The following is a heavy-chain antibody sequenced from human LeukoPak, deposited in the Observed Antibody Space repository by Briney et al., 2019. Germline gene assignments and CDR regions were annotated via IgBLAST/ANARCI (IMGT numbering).Heavy chain of an antibody. CDR2: IYSGGST. Sequence: GGSLRLSCAASGFTFSSYAMQWVRQAPGKGLEWVSVIYSGGSTYYADSVKGRFTISRDNSKNTLYLQMNSLRAEDTAVYYCARVRMGYFDYWGQGTLVTVSS. CDR3: ARVRMGYFDY. CDR1: GFTFSSYA. D-gene: IGHD2-15*01. V-gene: IGHV3-53*01. J-gene: IGHJ4*02.